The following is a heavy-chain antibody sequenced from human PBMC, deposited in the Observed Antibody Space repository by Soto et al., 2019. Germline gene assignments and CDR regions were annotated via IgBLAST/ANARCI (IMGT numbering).Heavy chain of an antibody. CDR3: ARAEYFDFWSGYYPYYFDY. V-gene: IGHV1-69*06. Sequence: SVKVSCKASGGTFSSYAISWVRQAPGQGLEWMGGIIPIFGTANYAQKFQGRVTITADKSTSTAYMELSSLRSEDTAVYYCARAEYFDFWSGYYPYYFDYCGQRTLVTVSS. J-gene: IGHJ4*02. CDR2: IIPIFGTA. CDR1: GGTFSSYA. D-gene: IGHD3-3*01.